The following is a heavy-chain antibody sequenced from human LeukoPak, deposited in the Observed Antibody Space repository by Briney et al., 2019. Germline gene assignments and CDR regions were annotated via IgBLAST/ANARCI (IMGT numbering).Heavy chain of an antibody. CDR1: GFTFDDYG. Sequence: GGSLRLSCAASGFTFDDYGMSWVRQAPGKGLEWVSGINWNGGSTGYADFVKGRFTISRDNAKNSLYLQMNSLRAEDTALYYCARGGYNWNSLYYYMGVWGKGTTVTVSS. D-gene: IGHD1-7*01. J-gene: IGHJ6*03. CDR3: ARGGYNWNSLYYYMGV. CDR2: INWNGGST. V-gene: IGHV3-20*04.